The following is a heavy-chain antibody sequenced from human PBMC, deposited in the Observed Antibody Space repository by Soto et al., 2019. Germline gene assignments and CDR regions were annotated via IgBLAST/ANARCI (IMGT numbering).Heavy chain of an antibody. V-gene: IGHV1-69*13. CDR2: IIPFFGTS. CDR1: GGTFSSYP. D-gene: IGHD1-26*01. CDR3: ARVGHVTNYGMDV. J-gene: IGHJ6*02. Sequence: GASVKVSCKASGGTFSSYPLNWVRQAPGQGLEWMGGIIPFFGTSNYAQKFQGRVTITADESTSTVYMDLRSLRSEDTAVYYCARVGHVTNYGMDVWGQGTTVTVSS.